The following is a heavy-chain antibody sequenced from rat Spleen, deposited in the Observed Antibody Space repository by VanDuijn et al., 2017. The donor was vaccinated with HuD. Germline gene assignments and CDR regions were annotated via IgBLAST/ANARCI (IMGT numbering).Heavy chain of an antibody. CDR1: GFTFSDYY. V-gene: IGHV5-27*01. D-gene: IGHD1-4*01. Sequence: EVQLVESGGGLVQPGRSLKLSCAASGFTFSDYYMAWVRQAPTKGLEWVASISPSGGRTNFRDSVKGRFTISRDNAESTLYLQMDSLRSEDTATYYCATAGTRISRFAYWGQGTLVTVSS. CDR2: ISPSGGRT. CDR3: ATAGTRISRFAY. J-gene: IGHJ3*01.